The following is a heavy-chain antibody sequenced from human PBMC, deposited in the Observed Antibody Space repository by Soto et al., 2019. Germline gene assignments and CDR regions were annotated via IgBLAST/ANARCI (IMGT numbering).Heavy chain of an antibody. CDR3: AGQFNFAEAGQLNWFDP. J-gene: IGHJ5*02. V-gene: IGHV4-39*01. Sequence: XGILSLTCSVSGDSVSSSVDYWAWIRQPPGKGLEWIANIFYDGNTYYNSSLKSRVSISVDTSKNQFSLRLSSVTAADTAVYYCAGQFNFAEAGQLNWFDPWGPGTLVTVSS. CDR1: GDSVSSSVDY. CDR2: IFYDGNT. D-gene: IGHD6-13*01.